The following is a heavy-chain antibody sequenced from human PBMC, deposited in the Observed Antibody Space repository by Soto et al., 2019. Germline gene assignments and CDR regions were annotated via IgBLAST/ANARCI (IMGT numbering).Heavy chain of an antibody. D-gene: IGHD6-13*01. V-gene: IGHV3-30*18. J-gene: IGHJ4*02. CDR3: AKELSAAGLFDY. CDR1: GFTFNNYG. CDR2: ISYDPRIK. Sequence: QVQLVESGGGVVQPGRSLRLSCVASGFTFNNYGMHWVRQAPGKGLEWVAVISYDPRIKYYADSVKGRFTISRDNSKNTLYLEMNSLRAEDTALYYCAKELSAAGLFDYWGQGTLVTVSS.